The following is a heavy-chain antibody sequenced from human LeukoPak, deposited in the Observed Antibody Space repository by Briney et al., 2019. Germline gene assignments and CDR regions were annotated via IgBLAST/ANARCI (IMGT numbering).Heavy chain of an antibody. D-gene: IGHD2-15*01. CDR3: AKLHCSGGSCYDVFYIGYMDV. J-gene: IGHJ6*03. Sequence: PGGSLRLSCAASGFTFSSYGMSWVRQAPGKGLEWVSAISGSGGSTYYADSVKGRFTISRDNSKHTLYLQMNSLRAEDTAVYYCAKLHCSGGSCYDVFYIGYMDVWGKGTTVTISS. CDR1: GFTFSSYG. CDR2: ISGSGGST. V-gene: IGHV3-23*01.